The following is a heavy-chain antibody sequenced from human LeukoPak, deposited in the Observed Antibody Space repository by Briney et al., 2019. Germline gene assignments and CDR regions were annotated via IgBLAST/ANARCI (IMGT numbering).Heavy chain of an antibody. Sequence: ASVKVSCKASGYTFTSHAINWVRQAPGQGLEWMGWSNTNTGNPTYAQGFTGRFVFPLDTSVSTAYLQVNSLQAEDTAVYYCALTSCWNDDGNIYFDYWGQGTLVTVSS. V-gene: IGHV7-4-1*02. D-gene: IGHD1-1*01. J-gene: IGHJ4*02. CDR2: SNTNTGNP. CDR3: ALTSCWNDDGNIYFDY. CDR1: GYTFTSHA.